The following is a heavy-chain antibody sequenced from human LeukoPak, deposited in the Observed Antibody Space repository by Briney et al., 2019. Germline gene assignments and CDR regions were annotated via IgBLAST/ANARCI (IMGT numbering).Heavy chain of an antibody. CDR3: AKDRAMVRGVIVDY. D-gene: IGHD3-10*01. CDR2: ISGSGGST. Sequence: PGGSLRLSCAASGFTFSSYAMSWVRQAPGKGLEGVSAISGSGGSTYYADSVKGRFTISRDNAKNSLYLQMNSLRAEDTALYYCAKDRAMVRGVIVDYWGQGTLVTVSS. V-gene: IGHV3-23*01. J-gene: IGHJ4*02. CDR1: GFTFSSYA.